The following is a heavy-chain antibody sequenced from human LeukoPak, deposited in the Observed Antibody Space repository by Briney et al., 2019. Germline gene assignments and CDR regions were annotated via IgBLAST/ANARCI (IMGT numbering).Heavy chain of an antibody. CDR2: ISYDGNTI. CDR3: ARSGGLHKFDY. Sequence: GGSLRLFCAASEFTFSNYALHWVRQAPGKGLQWVAVISYDGNTIHYADSVKGRFIISRDTSKNTLYLQMNSLRAEDTAVYYCARSGGLHKFDYWGQGTLVTVSS. J-gene: IGHJ4*02. V-gene: IGHV3-30-3*01. CDR1: EFTFSNYA.